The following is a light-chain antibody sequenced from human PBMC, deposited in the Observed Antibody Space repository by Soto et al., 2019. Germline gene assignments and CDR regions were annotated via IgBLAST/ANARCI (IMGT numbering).Light chain of an antibody. V-gene: IGKV3-20*01. J-gene: IGKJ4*01. CDR3: QQYNSSPLT. CDR1: QSVSSFY. Sequence: EIVLTQSPGTLSLSPGERATLSCRASQSVSSFYLAWYQQKPGQAPRLLIYATSSRATGIPDRFSGSGSGTDFTLTISRLEPEDFAVYYCQQYNSSPLTFGGGTKVEIK. CDR2: ATS.